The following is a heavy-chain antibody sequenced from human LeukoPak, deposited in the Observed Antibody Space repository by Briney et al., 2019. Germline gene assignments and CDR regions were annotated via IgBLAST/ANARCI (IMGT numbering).Heavy chain of an antibody. CDR3: AHRLAARQDNGRPEYFDY. V-gene: IGHV2-5*06. J-gene: IGHJ4*02. D-gene: IGHD1-26*01. CDR1: GFSLSTSAVS. CDR2: IYWDDDK. Sequence: SGPTLVNPTQTLTLTCTFSGFSLSTSAVSVGWIRQPPGKALEWLAFIYWDDDKRYGPSLKSRLTITKDNSKNQVVLTMTNMDPVDTATYYCAHRLAARQDNGRPEYFDYWAQGTLVTVSS.